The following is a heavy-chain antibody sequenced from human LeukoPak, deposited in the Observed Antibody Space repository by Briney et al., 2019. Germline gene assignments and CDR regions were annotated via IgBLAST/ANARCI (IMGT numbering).Heavy chain of an antibody. CDR2: INHSGST. CDR1: GGSFSGYY. J-gene: IGHJ6*02. V-gene: IGHV4-34*01. D-gene: IGHD3-10*01. Sequence: SETLSLTCAVYGGSFSGYYWSWIRQPPGKGLEWIGEINHSGSTNYNPSLKSRVTISVDTSKNQFSLKLSSVTAADTAVYYCARIPGVPYYYYGMDVWGQGTTVTVSS. CDR3: ARIPGVPYYYYGMDV.